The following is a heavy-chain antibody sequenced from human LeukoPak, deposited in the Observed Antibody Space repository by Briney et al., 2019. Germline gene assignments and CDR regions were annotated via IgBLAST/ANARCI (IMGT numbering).Heavy chain of an antibody. J-gene: IGHJ4*02. Sequence: GGSLRLSCAASGFTFSSYAMHWVRQAPGKGLEWVAVISYDGSNKYYADSVKGRFTISRDNSKNTLYLQMNSLRAEDTAAYYCARGLGEVPAAMGDWGQGTLVTVSS. V-gene: IGHV3-30*04. D-gene: IGHD2-2*01. CDR2: ISYDGSNK. CDR1: GFTFSSYA. CDR3: ARGLGEVPAAMGD.